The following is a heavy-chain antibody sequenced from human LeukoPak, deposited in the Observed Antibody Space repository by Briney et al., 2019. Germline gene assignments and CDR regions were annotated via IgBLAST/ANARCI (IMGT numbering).Heavy chain of an antibody. CDR2: INQDGSDK. CDR1: GFTLSIYW. D-gene: IGHD1-26*01. J-gene: IGHJ4*02. CDR3: ARDELDDY. V-gene: IGHV3-7*01. Sequence: GGSLRLSCEASGFTLSIYWMSWVRQAPGKGLEWVANINQDGSDKYYVDSVKGRFSISRDNAKNSLYLQMNSLRAEDTAVYYCARDELDDYWGQGTLVTVSS.